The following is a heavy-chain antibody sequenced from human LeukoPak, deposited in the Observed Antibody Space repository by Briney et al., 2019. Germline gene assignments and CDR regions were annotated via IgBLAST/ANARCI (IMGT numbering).Heavy chain of an antibody. J-gene: IGHJ3*02. CDR3: ARAGTMDAFDI. CDR2: IYHSGST. CDR1: GGSISSGSYY. Sequence: SETLSLTCTVSGGSISSGSYYWNWIRQPPGKGLEWTGSIYHSGSTYYNPSLKSRVTISVDTSKNQFSLKLSSVTAADTAVYYCARAGTMDAFDIWGQGTMVTVSS. V-gene: IGHV4-39*07. D-gene: IGHD3-10*01.